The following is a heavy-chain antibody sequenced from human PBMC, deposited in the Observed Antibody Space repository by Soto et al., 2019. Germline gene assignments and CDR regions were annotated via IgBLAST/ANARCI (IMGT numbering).Heavy chain of an antibody. CDR1: GASIRSSSFY. D-gene: IGHD2-15*01. V-gene: IGHV4-39*01. Sequence: SETLSLTCTVSGASIRSSSFYWGWIRQPPGKGLEWIGNIYYRGSTYYNPSLKSRVTISADPSKNQFSLKLTSVTAADTAVYYCARHSVVVAATPLMDVWGKGTTLTVSS. CDR3: ARHSVVVAATPLMDV. CDR2: IYYRGST. J-gene: IGHJ6*04.